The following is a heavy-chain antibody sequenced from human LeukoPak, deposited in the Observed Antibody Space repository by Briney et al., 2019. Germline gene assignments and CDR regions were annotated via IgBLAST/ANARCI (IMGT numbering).Heavy chain of an antibody. CDR1: GFMFSRYS. Sequence: GGSLRLSCIGSGFMFSRYSMGWVRQAPGKGLEFVAHLKESGIEKEYVDSVKGRFTISRDNAENLLYLQMNSLRAEDTALYFCARWRGAQSEFDYWGQGTQVTVSS. CDR2: LKESGIEK. D-gene: IGHD3-3*01. V-gene: IGHV3-7*01. CDR3: ARWRGAQSEFDY. J-gene: IGHJ4*02.